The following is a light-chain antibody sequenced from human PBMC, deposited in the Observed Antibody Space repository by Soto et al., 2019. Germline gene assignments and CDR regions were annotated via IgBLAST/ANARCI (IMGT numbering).Light chain of an antibody. J-gene: IGLJ3*02. CDR3: CSYAGSGTWV. CDR2: EVN. CDR1: NSDVGGYNL. Sequence: QSVLTQPASVSGSPGQSITISCTGTNSDVGGYNLVSWYQQDPGEAPRLIISEVNKRPSGISYRFSGSKSGYTSSLTISGLQAEDEADYYCCSYAGSGTWVFGGGTKLTVL. V-gene: IGLV2-23*02.